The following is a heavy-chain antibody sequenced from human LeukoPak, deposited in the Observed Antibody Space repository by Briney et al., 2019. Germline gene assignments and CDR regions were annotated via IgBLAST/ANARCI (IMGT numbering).Heavy chain of an antibody. CDR2: FDPEDGEI. V-gene: IGHV1-24*01. J-gene: IGHJ4*02. CDR1: GYTLTELS. D-gene: IGHD5-18*01. CDR3: ATGLFFQVDTAMATVPYFDY. Sequence: ASVKVSCKVSGYTLTELSMHWVRQAPGKGLEWMGGFDPEDGEIIYAQKFQGRVTMTEDTSTDTAYMELSSLRSEDTAVYYCATGLFFQVDTAMATVPYFDYWGQGTLVTVSS.